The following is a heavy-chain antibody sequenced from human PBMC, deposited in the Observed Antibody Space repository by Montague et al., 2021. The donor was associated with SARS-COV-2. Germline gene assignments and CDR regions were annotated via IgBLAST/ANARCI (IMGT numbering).Heavy chain of an antibody. J-gene: IGHJ6*02. D-gene: IGHD2-2*02. CDR3: ARDPSRQPLLYPIEDYYYGMDV. CDR2: IYYSGST. Sequence: SETLSLTCTVSGGSISSSSYYWGWIRQAPGKGLEWIGSIYYSGSTYYNPSLKSRVTISVDTSKNQFSLKLSSVTAADTAVYYCARDPSRQPLLYPIEDYYYGMDVWGQGTTVTVSS. CDR1: GGSISSSSYY. V-gene: IGHV4-39*07.